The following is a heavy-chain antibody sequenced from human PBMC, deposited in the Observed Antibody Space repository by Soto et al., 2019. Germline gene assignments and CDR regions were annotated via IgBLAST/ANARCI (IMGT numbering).Heavy chain of an antibody. D-gene: IGHD3-9*01. CDR1: GFTFDDYA. J-gene: IGHJ3*02. Sequence: GGSLRLSCAASGFTFDDYAMHWVRQAPGKGLEWVSGISWNSGSIGYADSVKGRFTISRDNAKNSLYLQMNSLRAEDTALYYCAKDLSSGRLRYYDILTGSKEFGAFDIWGQGTMVTVSS. CDR2: ISWNSGSI. V-gene: IGHV3-9*01. CDR3: AKDLSSGRLRYYDILTGSKEFGAFDI.